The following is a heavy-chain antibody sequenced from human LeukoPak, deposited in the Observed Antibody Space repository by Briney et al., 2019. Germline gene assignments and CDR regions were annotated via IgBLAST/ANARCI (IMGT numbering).Heavy chain of an antibody. V-gene: IGHV1-18*01. CDR1: GYTFTSYG. D-gene: IGHD3-3*01. J-gene: IGHJ4*02. Sequence: GASVKVSCKASGYTFTSYGISWVRQAPGQGLEWMGWISAYNGNTNYAQKLQGRVTMTTDTSTSTAYMELRSLRSDDTAVYYCARGSAPYYDFWSGSLDWWGQGTLVTVSS. CDR2: ISAYNGNT. CDR3: ARGSAPYYDFWSGSLDW.